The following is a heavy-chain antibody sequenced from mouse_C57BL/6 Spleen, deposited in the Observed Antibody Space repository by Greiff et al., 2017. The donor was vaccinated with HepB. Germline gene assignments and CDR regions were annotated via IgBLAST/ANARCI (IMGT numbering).Heavy chain of an antibody. CDR2: IDPSDSYT. Sequence: VQLQQSGAELVRPGTSVKLSCKASGYTFTSYWMHWVKQRPGQGLEWIGVIDPSDSYTNYNQKFKGKATLTVDTSSSTAYMQLSSLTSEDSAVYYCARSEDYYGSRGDYWGQGTTLTVSS. V-gene: IGHV1-59*01. J-gene: IGHJ2*01. D-gene: IGHD1-1*01. CDR3: ARSEDYYGSRGDY. CDR1: GYTFTSYW.